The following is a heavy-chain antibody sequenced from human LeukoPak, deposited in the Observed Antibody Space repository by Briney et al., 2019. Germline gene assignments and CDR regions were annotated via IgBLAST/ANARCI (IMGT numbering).Heavy chain of an antibody. CDR1: GFTFSSYE. Sequence: GGSLRLSCAASGFTFSSYEMNWVRQAPGKGLEWVSYISSSGSDIYHADSVKGRFTISRDNAKDSLYLQMNSLRAEDTAVYYCARVDYGAYASFDIWGQGTMVTVSS. CDR3: ARVDYGAYASFDI. V-gene: IGHV3-48*03. J-gene: IGHJ3*02. D-gene: IGHD4-17*01. CDR2: ISSSGSDI.